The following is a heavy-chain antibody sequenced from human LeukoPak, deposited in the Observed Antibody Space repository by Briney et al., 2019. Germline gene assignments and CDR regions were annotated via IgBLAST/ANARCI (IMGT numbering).Heavy chain of an antibody. J-gene: IGHJ6*03. Sequence: SETLSLTCTVSGGSISSGSYYWGWIRQPPGKGLEWIGNIYYSGITYYNPSLKSRVTISVDTSKNQFSLRLSSVTAADTAVYYCARGPTVKYMDVWGKGTTVTVSS. CDR2: IYYSGIT. CDR1: GGSISSGSYY. V-gene: IGHV4-39*07. D-gene: IGHD3-22*01. CDR3: ARGPTVKYMDV.